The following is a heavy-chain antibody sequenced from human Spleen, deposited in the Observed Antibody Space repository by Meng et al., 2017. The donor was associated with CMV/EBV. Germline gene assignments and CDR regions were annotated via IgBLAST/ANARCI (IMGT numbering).Heavy chain of an antibody. CDR3: TRHYDILTGLGRYYFDY. V-gene: IGHV3-49*04. D-gene: IGHD3-9*01. CDR2: IRSKAYGGTT. Sequence: GESLKISCTVSGFTFGDHAMSWVRQAPGKGLEWVGLIRSKAYGGTTENAASVKGRFTISRDDSKSIAYLQMNSLKTEDTAVYYCTRHYDILTGLGRYYFDYWGQGTLVTVSS. J-gene: IGHJ4*02. CDR1: GFTFGDHA.